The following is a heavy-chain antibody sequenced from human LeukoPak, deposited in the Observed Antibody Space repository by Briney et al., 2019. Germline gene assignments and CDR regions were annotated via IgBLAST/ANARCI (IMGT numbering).Heavy chain of an antibody. CDR2: IYTSGST. D-gene: IGHD3-22*01. J-gene: IGHJ3*02. CDR1: GGSISSYY. V-gene: IGHV4-4*07. CDR3: ARELTMIVEEVALDAFDI. Sequence: SETLSLTCTVSGGSISSYYWSWIRQPAGKGLEWIGRIYTSGSTNYNPSLKSRVTMSVDTSKNQFSLKLSSVTAADTAVYYCARELTMIVEEVALDAFDIRGQGTMVTVSS.